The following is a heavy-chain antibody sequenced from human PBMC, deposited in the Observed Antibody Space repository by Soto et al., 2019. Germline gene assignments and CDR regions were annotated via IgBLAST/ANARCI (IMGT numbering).Heavy chain of an antibody. D-gene: IGHD6-19*01. CDR1: GGSISSSSYY. CDR3: ARLGYSSGWYLAFDY. CDR2: IYYSGST. Sequence: SETLSLTCTVSGGSISSSSYYWGWIRQPPGKGLEWIGSIYYSGSTYYNPSLKSRVTISVDTSKNQFSLKLSSVTAADTAVYYCARLGYSSGWYLAFDYWGQGTLVTVSS. J-gene: IGHJ4*02. V-gene: IGHV4-39*01.